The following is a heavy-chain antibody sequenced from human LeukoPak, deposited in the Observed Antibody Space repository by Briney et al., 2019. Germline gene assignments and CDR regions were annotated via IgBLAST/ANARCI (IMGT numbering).Heavy chain of an antibody. V-gene: IGHV4-59*11. D-gene: IGHD2-21*01. CDR1: GGSISSHY. CDR2: IYYSGST. CDR3: ARERFGYSNY. Sequence: SETLSLTCTVSGGSISSHYWSWIRQPPGKGLEWIGYIYYSGSTNYNPSLKSRVTISVDTSKNQFSLKLSSVTAADTAVYYCARERFGYSNYWGQGTLVTASS. J-gene: IGHJ4*02.